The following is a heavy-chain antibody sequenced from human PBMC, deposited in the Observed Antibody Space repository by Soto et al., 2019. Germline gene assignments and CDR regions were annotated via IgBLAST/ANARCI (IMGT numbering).Heavy chain of an antibody. CDR2: IYYSGST. CDR1: GGSISSSSYY. CDR3: ARRRVLTE. D-gene: IGHD3-10*01. V-gene: IGHV4-39*01. Sequence: SETLSLTCTVSGGSISSSSYYWGWIRQPPGKGLEWIGSIYYSGSTYYNPSLKSRVTISVDTSKNQFSLKLSSVTAADTAVYYCARRRVLTEWGQGTLVTVSS. J-gene: IGHJ4*02.